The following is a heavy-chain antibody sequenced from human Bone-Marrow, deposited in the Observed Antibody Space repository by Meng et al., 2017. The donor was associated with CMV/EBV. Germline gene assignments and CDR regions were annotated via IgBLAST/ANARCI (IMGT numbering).Heavy chain of an antibody. J-gene: IGHJ5*02. CDR1: GYTFTGYY. V-gene: IGHV1-2*02. CDR2: INPNSGGT. CDR3: ARDAVVPAATKTNWFAP. D-gene: IGHD2-2*01. Sequence: ASVKVSCKASGYTFTGYYMHWVRQAPGQGLEWMGWINPNSGGTNYAQKFQGRVTMTRDTSISTAYMELSRLRSDDTAVYYCARDAVVPAATKTNWFAPWGQGPRVTGSS.